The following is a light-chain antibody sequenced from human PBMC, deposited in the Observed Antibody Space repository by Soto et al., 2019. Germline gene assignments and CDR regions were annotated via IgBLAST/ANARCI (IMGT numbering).Light chain of an antibody. CDR3: QQYCQHYGSSPPSWT. J-gene: IGKJ1*01. V-gene: IGKV3-20*01. Sequence: TVLTQSPGTLSLSPGERSTLSCRASQTVSSSYLAWYQQKPGQAPRLLSYGASSRATGIPDRFRGSGSGTDFTLTISRLQPEDFAVYYCQQYCQHYGSSPPSWTFGQGTRVEIK. CDR2: GAS. CDR1: QTVSSSY.